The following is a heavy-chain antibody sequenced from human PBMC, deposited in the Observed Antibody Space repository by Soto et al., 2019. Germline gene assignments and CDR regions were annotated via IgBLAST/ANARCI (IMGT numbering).Heavy chain of an antibody. D-gene: IGHD2-21*02. Sequence: KPVGSLRLSCAASGFTFGTYTMNWVRQAPGKGLEWVSSIGTTSPYIYYADSLRGRFTISRDNAKNSLYLQMNNLRAGDTAVYYCARVMCGDCSNYYYSSMDVWGQGTTVTVSS. CDR2: IGTTSPYI. V-gene: IGHV3-21*01. CDR3: ARVMCGDCSNYYYSSMDV. J-gene: IGHJ6*03. CDR1: GFTFGTYT.